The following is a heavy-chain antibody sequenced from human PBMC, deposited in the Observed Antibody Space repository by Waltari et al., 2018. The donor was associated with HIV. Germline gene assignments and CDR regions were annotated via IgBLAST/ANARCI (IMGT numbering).Heavy chain of an antibody. CDR2: TMYSGST. V-gene: IGHV4-39*01. CDR1: GPSISSRRYY. D-gene: IGHD3-10*01. J-gene: IGHJ5*01. CDR3: ARHDGTSYYFGSDMNPRPFSFWFAS. Sequence: QLLLQESGPGLVRPSETLSLTCTVTGPSISSRRYYWGWVRQPPGKGLEWIVSTMYSGSTYNNPSLRSRVAVSVDTSTNQFSLNLTSVTAADTALYYWARHDGTSYYFGSDMNPRPFSFWFASWGQGILVTVSS.